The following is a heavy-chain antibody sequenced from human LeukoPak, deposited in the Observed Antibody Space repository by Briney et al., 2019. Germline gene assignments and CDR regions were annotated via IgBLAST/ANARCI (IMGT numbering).Heavy chain of an antibody. J-gene: IGHJ6*03. CDR3: AGRVGANYYYYYYMDV. CDR1: GFTFSSYE. Sequence: PGGSLRLSCAASGFTFSSYEMNWVRQAPGKGLEWVSYISSSGSTIYYADTVKGRFTISRDNAKNSLYLQMNSLRAEDTAVYYCAGRVGANYYYYYYMDVWGKGTTVTVSS. D-gene: IGHD1-26*01. CDR2: ISSSGSTI. V-gene: IGHV3-48*03.